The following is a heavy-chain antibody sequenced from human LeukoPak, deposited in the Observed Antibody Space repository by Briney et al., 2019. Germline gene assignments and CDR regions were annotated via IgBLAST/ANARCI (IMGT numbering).Heavy chain of an antibody. CDR1: GFTFSSYG. J-gene: IGHJ3*02. CDR3: ARDDALGDNALEI. V-gene: IGHV3-33*01. Sequence: PGGSLRLSCAASGFTFSSYGMNWVRQAPGKGLEWVAVILNDGSQEKYADSVKGRFTISRDNSKNTLSLQMNSLRAEDTAVYYCARDDALGDNALEIWGQGTMVTVSS. D-gene: IGHD3-16*01. CDR2: ILNDGSQE.